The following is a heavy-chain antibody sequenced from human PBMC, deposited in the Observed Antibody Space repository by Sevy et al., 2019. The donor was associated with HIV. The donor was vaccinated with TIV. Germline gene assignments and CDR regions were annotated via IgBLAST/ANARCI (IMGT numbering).Heavy chain of an antibody. V-gene: IGHV3-53*01. CDR1: GFSVSNSY. D-gene: IGHD3-22*01. CDR3: ARLSVYYYDSSGYYTTGHAFDI. CDR2: IYSGDST. J-gene: IGHJ3*02. Sequence: GGSLRLSCAASGFSVSNSYMSWVRQAPGKGLQWVSVIYSGDSTYYTDSVKGRFTISRDNSKNTLYLQMNSLRADDTAVYYCARLSVYYYDSSGYYTTGHAFDIWGQGTMVTVSS.